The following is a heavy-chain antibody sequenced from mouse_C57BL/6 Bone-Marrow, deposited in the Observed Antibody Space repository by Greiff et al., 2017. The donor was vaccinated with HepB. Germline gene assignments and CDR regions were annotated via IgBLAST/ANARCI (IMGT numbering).Heavy chain of an antibody. Sequence: EVQGVESGGGLVQPKGSLKLSCAASGFTFNTYAMHWVRQAPGKGLEWVARIRSKSSNYATYYADSVKDRFTISRDDSQSMLYLQMNNLKTEDTAMYYCVRGITTVVAGNWYFDVWGTGTTVTVSS. CDR3: VRGITTVVAGNWYFDV. V-gene: IGHV10-3*01. J-gene: IGHJ1*03. D-gene: IGHD1-1*01. CDR1: GFTFNTYA. CDR2: IRSKSSNYAT.